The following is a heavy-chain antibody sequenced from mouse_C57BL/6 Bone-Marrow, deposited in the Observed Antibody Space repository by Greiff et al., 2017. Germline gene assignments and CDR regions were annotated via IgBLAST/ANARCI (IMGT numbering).Heavy chain of an antibody. V-gene: IGHV5-6*01. CDR3: ASTAQATSWFAY. D-gene: IGHD3-2*02. CDR2: ISSGGSYT. J-gene: IGHJ3*01. Sequence: EVKLMESGGDLVKPGGSLKLSCAASGFTFSSYGMSWVRQTPDKRLEWVATISSGGSYTYYPDSVKGRFTISRDNAKNTLYLQMSSLKSEDTAMYYCASTAQATSWFAYWGQGTLVTVSA. CDR1: GFTFSSYG.